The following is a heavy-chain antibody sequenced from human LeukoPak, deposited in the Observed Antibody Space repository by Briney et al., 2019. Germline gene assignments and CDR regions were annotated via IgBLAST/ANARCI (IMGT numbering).Heavy chain of an antibody. J-gene: IGHJ6*02. CDR1: GFTFSSYA. CDR3: AKGPAYCGGDCYPWYYYYGMDV. Sequence: QPGGPLRLSCAASGFTFSSYAMSWVRQAPGKGLEWVSAISGSGGSTYYADSVKGRFTISRDNSKNTLYLQMNSLRAEDTAVYYCAKGPAYCGGDCYPWYYYYGMDVWGQGTTVTVSS. CDR2: ISGSGGST. D-gene: IGHD2-21*02. V-gene: IGHV3-23*01.